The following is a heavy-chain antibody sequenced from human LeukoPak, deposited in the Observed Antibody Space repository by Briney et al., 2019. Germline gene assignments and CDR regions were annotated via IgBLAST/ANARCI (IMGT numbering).Heavy chain of an antibody. V-gene: IGHV3-30*02. D-gene: IGHD2-2*01. J-gene: IGHJ4*02. CDR1: GFTFGSYG. Sequence: GGSLRLSCAASGFTFGSYGMHWVRQAPGKGLEWVAFIRYDGSNKYYADSVKGRFTISRDNSKNTLYLQMNSLRAEDTAVYYCAKSRDIVVVPAAMFDYWGQGTLVTVSS. CDR2: IRYDGSNK. CDR3: AKSRDIVVVPAAMFDY.